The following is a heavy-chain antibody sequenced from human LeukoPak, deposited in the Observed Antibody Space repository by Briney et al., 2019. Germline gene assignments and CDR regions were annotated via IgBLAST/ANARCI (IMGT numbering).Heavy chain of an antibody. CDR3: AKGTSADSSSWYYRYFDY. CDR2: ISWNSGSI. D-gene: IGHD6-13*01. V-gene: IGHV3-9*01. Sequence: GGSLRLSCAASGFTFSSYSMNWVRQAPGKGLEWVSGISWNSGSIGYADSVKGRFTISRDNAKNSLYLQMNSLRAEDTALYYCAKGTSADSSSWYYRYFDYWGQGTLVTVSS. CDR1: GFTFSSYS. J-gene: IGHJ4*02.